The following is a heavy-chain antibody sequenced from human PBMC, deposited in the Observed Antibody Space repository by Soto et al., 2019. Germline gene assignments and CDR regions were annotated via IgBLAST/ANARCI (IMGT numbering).Heavy chain of an antibody. V-gene: IGHV3-73*01. CDR2: IRSKANSYAT. CDR1: GFTFSGSA. D-gene: IGHD3-10*01. CDR3: TRPPTGRSEPIWFGDQYYYMDV. J-gene: IGHJ6*03. Sequence: EVQLVESGGGLVQPGGSLKLSCAASGFTFSGSAMHWVRQASGKGLEWVGRIRSKANSYATAYAASVKGRFTISRDDSKNTAYLQMNNLKTEDTAVYYCTRPPTGRSEPIWFGDQYYYMDVWGKGTTVTVSS.